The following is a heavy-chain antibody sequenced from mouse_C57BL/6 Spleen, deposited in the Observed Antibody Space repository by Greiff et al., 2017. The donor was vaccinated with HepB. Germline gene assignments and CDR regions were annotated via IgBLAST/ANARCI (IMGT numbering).Heavy chain of an antibody. CDR3: ARSGFDYYGSKDY. V-gene: IGHV1-26*01. J-gene: IGHJ2*01. D-gene: IGHD1-1*01. CDR1: GYTFTDYY. CDR2: INPNNGGT. Sequence: EVQLQQSGPELVKPGASVKISCKASGYTFTDYYMNWVKQSHGKSLEWIGDINPNNGGTSYNQKFKGKATLTVDKSSSTAYMELRSLTSEDSAVYYCARSGFDYYGSKDYWGQGTTLTVSS.